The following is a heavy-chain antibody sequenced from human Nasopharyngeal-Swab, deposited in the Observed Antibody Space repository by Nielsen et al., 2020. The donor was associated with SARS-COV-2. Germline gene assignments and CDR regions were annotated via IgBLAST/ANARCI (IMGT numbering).Heavy chain of an antibody. CDR2: IYYSGST. V-gene: IGHV4-30-4*01. J-gene: IGHJ3*02. CDR1: GGSISSGDYY. Sequence: SETLFLTCTVSGGSISSGDYYWSWIRQPPGKGLEWIGYIYYSGSTYYNPSLKSRVTISVDTSKNQFSLKLSSVTAADTAVYYCARAIGRFTMIVVAIDAFDIWGQGTMVTVSS. CDR3: ARAIGRFTMIVVAIDAFDI. D-gene: IGHD3-22*01.